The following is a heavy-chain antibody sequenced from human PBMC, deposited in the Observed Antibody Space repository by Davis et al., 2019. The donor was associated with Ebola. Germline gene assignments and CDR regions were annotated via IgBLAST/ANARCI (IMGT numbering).Heavy chain of an antibody. J-gene: IGHJ4*02. Sequence: GESLKISCAASGFTFSTYSMSWVRQAPGKGLEWVSSISSDSDYIYYADSVKGRFTISRDNAKNSLYLQMNSLRAEDTAVYYCARAEEGYSYGCDYWGQGTLVTVSS. V-gene: IGHV3-21*04. CDR2: ISSDSDYI. CDR1: GFTFSTYS. CDR3: ARAEEGYSYGCDY. D-gene: IGHD5-18*01.